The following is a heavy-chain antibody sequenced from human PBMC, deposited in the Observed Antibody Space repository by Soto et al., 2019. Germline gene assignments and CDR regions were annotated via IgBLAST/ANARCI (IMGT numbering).Heavy chain of an antibody. Sequence: GESLKISCKGSGYSFTSYWIGWVRQMPGKGLEWMGIIYPGDSDTRYSPSFQGQVTISADKSLSTAYLQWSSLKASDTAMYYCARQVIVVVPAARALYYYYYGMDVWGQGTTVTVS. CDR1: GYSFTSYW. J-gene: IGHJ6*02. D-gene: IGHD2-2*01. CDR3: ARQVIVVVPAARALYYYYYGMDV. CDR2: IYPGDSDT. V-gene: IGHV5-51*01.